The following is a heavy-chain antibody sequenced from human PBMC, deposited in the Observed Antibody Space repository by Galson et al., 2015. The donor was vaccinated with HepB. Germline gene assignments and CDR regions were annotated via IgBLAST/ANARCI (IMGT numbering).Heavy chain of an antibody. CDR1: GGTFSGYA. D-gene: IGHD6-13*01. CDR3: ARAPRGASSSPDGAFDI. Sequence: SVKVSCKASGGTFSGYAISWVRQAPGQGLEWMGRIIPILGIANYAQKFQGRVTITADKSTSTAYMELSSLRSEDTAVYYCARAPRGASSSPDGAFDIWGQGTMVTVSS. CDR2: IIPILGIA. V-gene: IGHV1-69*04. J-gene: IGHJ3*02.